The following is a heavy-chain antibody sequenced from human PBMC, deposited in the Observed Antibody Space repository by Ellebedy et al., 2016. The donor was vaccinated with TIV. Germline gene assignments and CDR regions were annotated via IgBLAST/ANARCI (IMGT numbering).Heavy chain of an antibody. CDR3: ARGGDWFDP. CDR2: TYYRSKWNN. J-gene: IGHJ5*02. CDR1: GDSVASNSAA. Sequence: SQTLSLTCAISGDSVASNSAAWNWIRQSPSGGLEWLGRTYYRSKWNNDYAVSVKSRITINPDTSKNQFSLQLNSVTPEDTAVYYCARGGDWFDPWGQGTLVTVSS. V-gene: IGHV6-1*01.